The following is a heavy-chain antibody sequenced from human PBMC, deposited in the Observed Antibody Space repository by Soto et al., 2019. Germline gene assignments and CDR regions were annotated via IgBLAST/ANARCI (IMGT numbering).Heavy chain of an antibody. J-gene: IGHJ5*02. CDR3: ARERDYDIGFDP. V-gene: IGHV4-30-4*01. CDR1: GGSISSGDYY. Sequence: PSETLSLTCTVSGGSISSGDYYWSWIRQPPGKGLEWIGYIYYSGSTYYNPSLKSRVTISVDTSKNQFSLKLSSVTAADTAVYYCARERDYDIGFDPWGQGTPVTVSS. D-gene: IGHD3-9*01. CDR2: IYYSGST.